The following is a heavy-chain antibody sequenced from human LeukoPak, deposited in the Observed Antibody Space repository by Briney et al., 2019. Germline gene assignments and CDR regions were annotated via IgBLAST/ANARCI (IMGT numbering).Heavy chain of an antibody. J-gene: IGHJ5*02. Sequence: SETLSLTCTVSGGSISNGDHYWSWIRQHPGKGLEWIGYIYYSGSTYYNPSLKSRVTISVDTSKNQFSLKLSSVTAADTAVYYCARTYGDSGWFDPWGQGTLVTVSS. D-gene: IGHD4-17*01. CDR2: IYYSGST. V-gene: IGHV4-31*03. CDR1: GGSISNGDHY. CDR3: ARTYGDSGWFDP.